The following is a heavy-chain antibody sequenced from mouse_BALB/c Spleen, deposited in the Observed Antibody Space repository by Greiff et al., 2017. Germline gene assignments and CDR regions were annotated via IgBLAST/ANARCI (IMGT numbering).Heavy chain of an antibody. CDR1: GYSITSDYA. Sequence: EVQLVESGPGLVKPSQSLSLTCTVTGYSITSDYAWNWIRQFPGNKLEWMGYISYSGSTSYNPSLKSRISITRDTSKNQFFLQLNSVTTEDTATYYCAREDFVLRLTMDYWGQGTSVTVSS. CDR2: ISYSGST. CDR3: AREDFVLRLTMDY. J-gene: IGHJ4*01. V-gene: IGHV3-2*02. D-gene: IGHD1-2*01.